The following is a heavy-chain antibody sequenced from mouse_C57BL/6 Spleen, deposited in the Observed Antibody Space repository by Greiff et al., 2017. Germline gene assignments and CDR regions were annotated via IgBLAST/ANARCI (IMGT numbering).Heavy chain of an antibody. Sequence: VMLVESGPGLVAPSQSLSITCTVSGFSLTSYGVDWVRQSPGKGLEWLGVIWGVGSTNYNSALKSRLSISKDNSKSQVFLKMNRLQTDDTAMYYWASGGDYYGSPFAYWGQGTLVTVSA. CDR2: IWGVGST. CDR3: ASGGDYYGSPFAY. V-gene: IGHV2-6*01. J-gene: IGHJ3*01. CDR1: GFSLTSYG. D-gene: IGHD1-1*01.